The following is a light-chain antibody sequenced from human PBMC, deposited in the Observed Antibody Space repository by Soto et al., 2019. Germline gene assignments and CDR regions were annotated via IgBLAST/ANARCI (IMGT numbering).Light chain of an antibody. J-gene: IGKJ2*01. Sequence: EIVLTQSPATLSLSPGERATLSCRASQSVSSYLAWYQQKPGQAPRLLIYGASNRATGIPARFSGSGSGTYFTLTISSLEPEDFAVYYCQHRGKWPRTFGQGTKLDIK. CDR1: QSVSSY. CDR3: QHRGKWPRT. CDR2: GAS. V-gene: IGKV3-11*01.